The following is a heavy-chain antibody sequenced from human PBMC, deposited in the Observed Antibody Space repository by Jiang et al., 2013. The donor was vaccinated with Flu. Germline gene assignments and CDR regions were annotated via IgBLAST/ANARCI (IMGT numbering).Heavy chain of an antibody. CDR1: GFSVKNAW. CDR3: TTDRELWEVGGNY. CDR2: IKSNIDDGTT. J-gene: IGHJ4*02. V-gene: IGHV3-15*01. Sequence: QLLESGGGLVRPGGSLRLSCAASGFSVKNAWMSWVRQAPGKGLDWVGRIKSNIDDGTTNYAARVKGRFIISRDDSTNTVFLQMNSLQAEDTAVYYCTTDRELWEVGGNYWGQGTLVTVSS. D-gene: IGHD4-23*01.